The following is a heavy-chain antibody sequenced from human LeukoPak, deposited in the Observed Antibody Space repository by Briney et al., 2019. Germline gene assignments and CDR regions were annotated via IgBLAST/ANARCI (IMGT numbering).Heavy chain of an antibody. CDR2: IFSRGSS. CDR1: GGSLSKYY. CDR3: ARASDSSGYYDLDY. Sequence: SETLSLTCSVCGGSLSKYYWSWIRQPPGKGLEWIGYIFSRGSSNYSPSLKSRVTISVDTSKNQFSLKLSSVTAADTAVYYCARASDSSGYYDLDYWGQGTLVTVSS. J-gene: IGHJ4*02. V-gene: IGHV4-59*01. D-gene: IGHD3-22*01.